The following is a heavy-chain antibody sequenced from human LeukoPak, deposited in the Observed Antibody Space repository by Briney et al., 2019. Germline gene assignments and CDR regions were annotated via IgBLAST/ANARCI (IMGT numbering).Heavy chain of an antibody. D-gene: IGHD3-22*01. CDR2: ISSSGSTI. CDR3: ARDSYDSSGYYFPFDY. Sequence: GGSLRLSCAASGFTFSDYYMSWIRQAPGKGLEWVSYISSSGSTIYYADSVKGRFTISRDNAKNSLYLQMNSLRAEDTAVYYCARDSYDSSGYYFPFDYWGQGTLVTVSS. V-gene: IGHV3-11*04. J-gene: IGHJ4*02. CDR1: GFTFSDYY.